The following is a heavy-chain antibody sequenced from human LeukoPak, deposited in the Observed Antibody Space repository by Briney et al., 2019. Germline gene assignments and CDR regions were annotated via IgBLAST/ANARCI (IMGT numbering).Heavy chain of an antibody. V-gene: IGHV3-23*01. CDR2: ISGGGGNT. J-gene: IGHJ4*02. CDR1: GISFSHYA. Sequence: GGSLRLSCAASGISFSHYAMTWDRQAPGKGLEWVSGISGGGGNTYYADSVKGRFTISSDNSKNTLYLQMNSLRAEDTAVYYCAKDRWHDTAARPMDYWGQGSLVTVSS. CDR3: AKDRWHDTAARPMDY. D-gene: IGHD6-6*01.